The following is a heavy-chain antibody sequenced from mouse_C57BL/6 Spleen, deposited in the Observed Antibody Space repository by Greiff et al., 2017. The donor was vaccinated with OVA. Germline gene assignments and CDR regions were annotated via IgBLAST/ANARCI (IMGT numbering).Heavy chain of an antibody. Sequence: QVQLQQSGAELVKPGASVKMSCKASGYTFTSYWITWVKQRPGQGLEWIGDIYPGSGSTNYNEKFKSKATLTVDTSSSTAYMPLRSLTSEASAVYSCAREMGNWDYFDYWGQGTTLTVSS. J-gene: IGHJ2*01. CDR2: IYPGSGST. D-gene: IGHD4-1*01. V-gene: IGHV1-55*01. CDR3: AREMGNWDYFDY. CDR1: GYTFTSYW.